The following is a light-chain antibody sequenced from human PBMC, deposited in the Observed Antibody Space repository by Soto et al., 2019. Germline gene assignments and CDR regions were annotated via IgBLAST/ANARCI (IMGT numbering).Light chain of an antibody. CDR3: QQYNNRPPTRT. CDR1: QSVSSN. CDR2: GAS. Sequence: EIMMTQSPATLSVSAGERVTLSCRASQSVSSNLAWYRQKPGQAPRLLIYGASTRATGVPARFSGSGSGTDFTLTISSLQSEDFAVYYCQQYNNRPPTRTFGQGTKVDIK. J-gene: IGKJ1*01. V-gene: IGKV3-15*01.